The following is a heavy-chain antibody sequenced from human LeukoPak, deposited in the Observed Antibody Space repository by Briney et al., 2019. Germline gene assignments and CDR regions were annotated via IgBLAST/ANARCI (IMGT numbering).Heavy chain of an antibody. J-gene: IGHJ4*02. V-gene: IGHV4-4*07. CDR2: IYTSGST. CDR1: GGSISSYY. CDR3: AALDTAMFYDY. Sequence: PSETLSLTCTVSGGSISSYYWSWIRQPAGKGLEWIGRIYTSGSTNYNPSLKSRVTISVDKSKNQFSLKPSSVTAADTAVYYCAALDTAMFYDYWGQGTLVTVSS. D-gene: IGHD5-18*01.